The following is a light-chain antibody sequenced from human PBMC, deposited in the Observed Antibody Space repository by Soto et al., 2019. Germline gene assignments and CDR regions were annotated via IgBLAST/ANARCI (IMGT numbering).Light chain of an antibody. CDR3: QQRSNWPPT. CDR2: DAS. V-gene: IGKV3-11*01. CDR1: QSVSSY. Sequence: EIVLTQSPATLPLSPGEAATLSCRASQSVSSYLAWYQQKPGQAPRLLIYDASKRATGIPARFSGSGSGTDFTLTISSLEPEDFALYYCQQRSNWPPTFGQGTRLEIK. J-gene: IGKJ5*01.